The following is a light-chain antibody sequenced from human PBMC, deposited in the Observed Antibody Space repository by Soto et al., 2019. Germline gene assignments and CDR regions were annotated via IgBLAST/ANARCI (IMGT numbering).Light chain of an antibody. CDR2: SAS. CDR1: QSITNSY. V-gene: IGKV3-20*01. Sequence: EIVLTQSPGTLSLSPGERATLSCRASQSITNSYLAWYQQKPGQAPRLLVYSASSRATGIPDRFSGSGSGTDFTLTISRLEPEDFAVYYCQQYGSSRFTFGPGTKVDIK. CDR3: QQYGSSRFT. J-gene: IGKJ3*01.